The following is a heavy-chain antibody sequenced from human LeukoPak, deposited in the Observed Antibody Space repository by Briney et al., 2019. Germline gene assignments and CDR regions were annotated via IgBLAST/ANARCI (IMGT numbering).Heavy chain of an antibody. CDR2: IYYSGST. D-gene: IGHD5-18*01. CDR3: ARYSYGQSTAFDI. Sequence: PSETLSLTCTVSGGSISSSSYYWGWIRQPPGKGLEWIGSIYYSGSTYYNPSLKSRVTISVDKSKNQFSLKLSSVTAADTAVYYCARYSYGQSTAFDIWGQGTMVTVSS. J-gene: IGHJ3*02. V-gene: IGHV4-39*07. CDR1: GGSISSSSYY.